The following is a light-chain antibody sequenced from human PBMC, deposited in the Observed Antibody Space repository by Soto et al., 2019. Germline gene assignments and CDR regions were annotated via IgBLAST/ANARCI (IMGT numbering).Light chain of an antibody. CDR1: SSDVGGYNY. J-gene: IGLJ1*01. CDR2: DVS. V-gene: IGLV2-14*01. Sequence: QSVLTQPASVSGSPGQSIAISCTGTSSDVGGYNYVSWYQQHPGKASKLMVYDVSNRPSGVSNRFSGSKSGNTASLTISGLQAEDEADYYCSSYTSSSTYVFGTGTKVTV. CDR3: SSYTSSSTYV.